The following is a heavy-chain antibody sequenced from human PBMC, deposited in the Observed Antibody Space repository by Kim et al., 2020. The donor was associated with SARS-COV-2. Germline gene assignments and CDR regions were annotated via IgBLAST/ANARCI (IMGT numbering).Heavy chain of an antibody. D-gene: IGHD4-4*01. J-gene: IGHJ4*02. CDR3: AQNLYRNYFLIDH. V-gene: IGHV3-23*05. Sequence: YHADSGKGRFTISRDDSQDTLDLQMNRLRADDTAVYFCAQNLYRNYFLIDHWGPGTLVTVSS.